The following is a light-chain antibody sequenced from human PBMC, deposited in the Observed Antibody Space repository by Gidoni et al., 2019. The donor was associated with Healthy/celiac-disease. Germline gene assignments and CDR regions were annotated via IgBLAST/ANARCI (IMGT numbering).Light chain of an antibody. CDR1: QSVLYSSNNKNY. V-gene: IGKV4-1*01. CDR3: QQYYSTPQT. Sequence: DIVMTQSPDSLAVSLGERATINCKSSQSVLYSSNNKNYLAWYQQKPGQPPKLLIYWASTRESGVPDRFSGSGSGTDFTLTISSLQAEDVAVYYGQQYYSTPQTVXQXTRLXIK. J-gene: IGKJ5*01. CDR2: WAS.